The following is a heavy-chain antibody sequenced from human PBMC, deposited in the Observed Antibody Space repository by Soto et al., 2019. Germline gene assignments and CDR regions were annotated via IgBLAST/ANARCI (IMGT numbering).Heavy chain of an antibody. CDR3: AREDSGDYFAYFDY. Sequence: QVQLVESGGGAVQPGRSLRLSCAASGFTFNHFAMHWVRQAPGKGLDWVAVISYDGRRKSYADSVKGRFTISRNNSERTLDLQMNNLTSQHTGIHYCAREDSGDYFAYFDYWGQGSLVAVSS. CDR2: ISYDGRRK. J-gene: IGHJ4*02. V-gene: IGHV3-30*04. CDR1: GFTFNHFA. D-gene: IGHD1-26*01.